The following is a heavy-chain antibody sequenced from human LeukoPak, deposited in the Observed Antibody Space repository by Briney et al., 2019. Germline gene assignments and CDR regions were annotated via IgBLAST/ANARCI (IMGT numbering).Heavy chain of an antibody. J-gene: IGHJ4*02. CDR2: IYYSGST. D-gene: IGHD3-10*01. V-gene: IGHV4-31*03. Sequence: SQTLSLTCTVSGGSISSGGYYWSWIRQHPGKGLEWIGYIYYSGSTYYNPSLKSRVTISVDTSKNQFSLKLSSVTAADTAVYYCARVYGSGSYYNVDYWGQGTLVTDSS. CDR1: GGSISSGGYY. CDR3: ARVYGSGSYYNVDY.